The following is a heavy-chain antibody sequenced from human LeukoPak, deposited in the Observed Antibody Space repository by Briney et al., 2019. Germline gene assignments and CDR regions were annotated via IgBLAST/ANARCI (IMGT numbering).Heavy chain of an antibody. J-gene: IGHJ4*02. CDR1: GFTFSGYA. V-gene: IGHV3-30*04. Sequence: GGSLRLSRAASGFTFSGYAMHWVRQAPGKGLEWVAVISYDGSNKYYADSVKGRFTISRDYSKNTLYLQMNSLRAEDTAVYYSVRDGCSGGSSSSFDYWGQRTLVTVSS. CDR3: VRDGCSGGSSSSFDY. D-gene: IGHD2-15*01. CDR2: ISYDGSNK.